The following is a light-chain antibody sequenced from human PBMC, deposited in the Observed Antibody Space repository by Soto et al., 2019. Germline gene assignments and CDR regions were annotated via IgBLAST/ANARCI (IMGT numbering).Light chain of an antibody. J-gene: IGKJ5*01. CDR2: AAS. CDR3: QQFKHYPIT. CDR1: EDISSY. V-gene: IGKV1-9*01. Sequence: QFTPAPSSLAASVGDRCTFPCRASEDISSYLVWYQQKPGAXPKXXIYAASALHSGVPSRFSGSGSGTDGTLTISSLHPEDFAVYVGQQFKHYPITFGQGTRLENK.